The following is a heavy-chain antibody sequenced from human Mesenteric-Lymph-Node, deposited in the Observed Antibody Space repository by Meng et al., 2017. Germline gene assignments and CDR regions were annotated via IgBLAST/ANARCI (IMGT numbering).Heavy chain of an antibody. V-gene: IGHV3-21*01. CDR3: ARGLNSAYLTGLSDFFDI. CDR2: ITGTSSYI. D-gene: IGHD3-9*01. CDR1: GFLFSSER. J-gene: IGHJ3*02. Sequence: GESLKISCAASGFLFSSERMNWVRQAPGKGLEWVSSITGTSSYIFYADSVKGRFTISRDNAKSSLYLQMDSLTADDTAVYYCARGLNSAYLTGLSDFFDIWGQGTTVTVSS.